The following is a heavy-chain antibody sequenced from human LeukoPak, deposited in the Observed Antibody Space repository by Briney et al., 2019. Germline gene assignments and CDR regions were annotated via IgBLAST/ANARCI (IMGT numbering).Heavy chain of an antibody. Sequence: PSETLSLTCTVSGDSVSSGGYYWSWIRQPPGKGLEWIGYIYYSGSTNYNPSLKSRVTISVDTSKNQFSLKLNSVTAADTAVYYCARARRDEYYFDYWGQGTLVTASS. CDR1: GDSVSSGGYY. CDR3: ARARRDEYYFDY. CDR2: IYYSGST. J-gene: IGHJ4*02. V-gene: IGHV4-61*08. D-gene: IGHD2-21*02.